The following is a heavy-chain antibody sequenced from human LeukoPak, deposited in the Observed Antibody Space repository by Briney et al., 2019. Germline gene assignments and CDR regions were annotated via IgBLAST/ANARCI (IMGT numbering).Heavy chain of an antibody. D-gene: IGHD3-10*01. CDR3: ARGITMVRGSVGFDP. CDR2: IYYSGST. Sequence: SQTLSLTCTVSGGSISSGGYYWSWIRQHPGKGLEWIGYIYYSGSTYYNPSLKSRVTISVDTSKNQFSLKLSSVTAADTAVYYCARGITMVRGSVGFDPWGQGTLVTVSS. CDR1: GGSISSGGYY. V-gene: IGHV4-31*03. J-gene: IGHJ5*02.